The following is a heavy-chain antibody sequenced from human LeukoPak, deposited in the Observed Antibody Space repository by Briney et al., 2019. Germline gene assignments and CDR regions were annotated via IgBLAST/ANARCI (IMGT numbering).Heavy chain of an antibody. D-gene: IGHD3-10*01. CDR3: ARDRDYRYYYYYMDV. J-gene: IGHJ6*03. V-gene: IGHV4-39*07. CDR1: GGSISSSSYY. CDR2: IYHSGST. Sequence: SETLSLTCTVSGGSISSSSYYWGWIRQPPGKGLEWIGSIYHSGSTYYNPSLKSRVTISVDTSKNQFSLKLSSVTAADTAVYYCARDRDYRYYYYYMDVWGKGTTVTISS.